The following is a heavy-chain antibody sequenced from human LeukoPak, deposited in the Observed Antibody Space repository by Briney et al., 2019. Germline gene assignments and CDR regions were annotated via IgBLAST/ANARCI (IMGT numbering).Heavy chain of an antibody. J-gene: IGHJ4*02. D-gene: IGHD3-16*02. V-gene: IGHV3-30*18. CDR3: AKDRSSTFDY. CDR1: RFTFSSYG. Sequence: PGRSLRLSCAASRFTFSSYGMHWVRQAPGKGLEWVAVISYDGSNKYYADSVKGRFTISRDNSKDTLYLQMNSLRAEDTAVYYCAKDRSSTFDYWGQGTLVTVSS. CDR2: ISYDGSNK.